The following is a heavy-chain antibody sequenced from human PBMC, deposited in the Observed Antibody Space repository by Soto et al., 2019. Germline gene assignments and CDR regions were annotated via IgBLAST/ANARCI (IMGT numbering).Heavy chain of an antibody. V-gene: IGHV4-59*01. J-gene: IGHJ6*02. CDR1: GGSISSYY. Sequence: SETLSLTCTVSGGSISSYYWSWIRQPPGKGLEWIGYIYYSGSTNYNPSLKSRVTISVDTSKNQFSLKLSSVTAADTAVYYCARERGYYYGSGSERPYYYYGMDVWGQGTTVTVSS. CDR2: IYYSGST. CDR3: ARERGYYYGSGSERPYYYYGMDV. D-gene: IGHD3-10*01.